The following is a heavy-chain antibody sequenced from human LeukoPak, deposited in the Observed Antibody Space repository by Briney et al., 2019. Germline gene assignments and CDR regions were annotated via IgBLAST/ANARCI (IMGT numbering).Heavy chain of an antibody. CDR1: GYTFTSYG. CDR3: ARGRKDYGDYYFDS. D-gene: IGHD4-17*01. CDR2: ISAYNGNT. V-gene: IGHV1-18*01. Sequence: ASVKVSCKASGYTFTSYGISWVRQAPGQGLEWMGWISAYNGNTNSAQKLQGRVTMTTDTSTNTAYMELRSLRSDNTAVYYCARGRKDYGDYYFDSWGQGTLVTVSS. J-gene: IGHJ4*02.